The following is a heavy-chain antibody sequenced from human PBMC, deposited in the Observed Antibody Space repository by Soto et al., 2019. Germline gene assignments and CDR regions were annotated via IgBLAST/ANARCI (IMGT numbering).Heavy chain of an antibody. D-gene: IGHD4-17*01. V-gene: IGHV3-33*01. Sequence: GGSLRLSCAASGFTFSSYGMHWVRQAPGKGLEWVAVIWYDGSNKYYADSVKGRFTISRDNSKNTLYLQMNSLRAEDTAVYYCAREFYGDYGAFDYWGQRTLVTVSS. CDR3: AREFYGDYGAFDY. J-gene: IGHJ4*02. CDR1: GFTFSSYG. CDR2: IWYDGSNK.